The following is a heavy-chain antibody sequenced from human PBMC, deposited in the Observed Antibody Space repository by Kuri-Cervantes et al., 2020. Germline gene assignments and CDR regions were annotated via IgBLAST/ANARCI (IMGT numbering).Heavy chain of an antibody. Sequence: GGSLRLSCAASGFTFSSYWMHWVRQAPGKGLVWVSRINSDGSSTNYADSVKGRFTISRDNTKNTLYLQMNSLRAEDTAVYYCARGGSNWATQKFDSWGQGTLVTVSS. V-gene: IGHV3-74*01. CDR1: GFTFSSYW. J-gene: IGHJ4*02. CDR3: ARGGSNWATQKFDS. D-gene: IGHD7-27*01. CDR2: INSDGSST.